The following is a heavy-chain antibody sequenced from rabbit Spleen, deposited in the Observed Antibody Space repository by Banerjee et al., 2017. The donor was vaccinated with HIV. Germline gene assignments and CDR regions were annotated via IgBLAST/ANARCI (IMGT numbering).Heavy chain of an antibody. V-gene: IGHV1S45*01. CDR1: GFSFNSGFW. D-gene: IGHD2-1*01. Sequence: QQQLEESGGDLVKPEGSLTLTCTASGFSFNSGFWVCWVRQAPGKGLEWIACIYAAGSGDTDHANWATGRFTVSKTSSTTVTLQMTSLTAADTGTYFCARESIYNGDGDDKGFNLWGPGTLVT. J-gene: IGHJ4*01. CDR2: IYAAGSGDT. CDR3: ARESIYNGDGDDKGFNL.